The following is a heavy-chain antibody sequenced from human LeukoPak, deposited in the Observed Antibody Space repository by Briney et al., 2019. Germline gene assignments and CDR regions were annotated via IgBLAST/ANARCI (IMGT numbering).Heavy chain of an antibody. V-gene: IGHV1-69*01. CDR2: IIPIFGTA. Sequence: ASVKVSCKASGGTFSSYAISWVRQAPGRWLELMGGIIPIFGTANYAQKFQGRVTITADESTSTAYMELSSLRSEDTAVYYCARDHSSGYHPYFDYWGQGTLVTVSS. CDR3: ARDHSSGYHPYFDY. J-gene: IGHJ4*02. D-gene: IGHD3-22*01. CDR1: GGTFSSYA.